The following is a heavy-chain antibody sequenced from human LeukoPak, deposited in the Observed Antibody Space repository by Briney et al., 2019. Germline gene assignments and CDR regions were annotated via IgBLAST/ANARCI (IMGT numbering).Heavy chain of an antibody. V-gene: IGHV1-18*01. CDR3: ARAGYWXXXVTPGDY. J-gene: IGHJ4*02. CDR1: GYTFTSCG. Sequence: GASVXXSCKASGYTFTSCGIXXXXXAPGQGLXXXXXXXAXXXXTNYAQKLXXXVTMXXXXSTSTVYMELRSLRSDDTAVYYCARAGYWXXXVTPGDYWGQGTLVTVSS. CDR2: XXAXXXXT. D-gene: IGHD4-23*01.